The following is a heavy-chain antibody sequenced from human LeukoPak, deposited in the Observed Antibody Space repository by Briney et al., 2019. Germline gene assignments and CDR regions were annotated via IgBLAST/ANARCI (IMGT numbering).Heavy chain of an antibody. D-gene: IGHD6-13*01. CDR2: IKQDGGEK. J-gene: IGHJ4*01. Sequence: PGGSLRLSCAASGFTFSDYYMNWVRQAPGKGLEWVASIKQDGGEKSYVDSVKGRFTISRDNAKNSLYLQMSSLRAEDTAVYYCARDGTAAGLYFDLWGHGTLVTVSS. CDR1: GFTFSDYY. CDR3: ARDGTAAGLYFDL. V-gene: IGHV3-7*01.